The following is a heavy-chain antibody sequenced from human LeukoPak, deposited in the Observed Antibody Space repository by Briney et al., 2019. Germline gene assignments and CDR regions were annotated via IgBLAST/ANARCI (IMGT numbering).Heavy chain of an antibody. Sequence: SETLSLTCTVSGGSISSSNYYWGWIRQPPGKGLERIGSIYYSGSTYYNPSLKSRVTISVDTSKNQFSLKLSSVTAADTAVYYCARHVHGGHSSGWLSIDYWGQGTLVTVSS. CDR1: GGSISSSNYY. CDR3: ARHVHGGHSSGWLSIDY. V-gene: IGHV4-39*01. D-gene: IGHD6-19*01. J-gene: IGHJ4*02. CDR2: IYYSGST.